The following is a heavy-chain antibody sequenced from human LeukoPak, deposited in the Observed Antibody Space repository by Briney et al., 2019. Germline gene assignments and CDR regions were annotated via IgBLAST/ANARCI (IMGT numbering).Heavy chain of an antibody. D-gene: IGHD3-3*01. Sequence: SETLSLTCNVSGASLSSYYWGWIRQSPGKGLEWLGYISDTGKTDYNPSLKSRGTLSLDMSKNQFSLTLTSVTAADTAVYSCVTGYYEPFDNWGQGTLVFVSS. J-gene: IGHJ4*02. CDR1: GASLSSYY. CDR2: ISDTGKT. CDR3: VTGYYEPFDN. V-gene: IGHV4-59*01.